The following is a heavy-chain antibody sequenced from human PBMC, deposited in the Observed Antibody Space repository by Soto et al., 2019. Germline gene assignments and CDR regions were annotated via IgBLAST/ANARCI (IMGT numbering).Heavy chain of an antibody. Sequence: SETLSLTCPVYGRTFGGYYWTWIRPPPEKGLEWIGEINHSGSTYYNPSLKSRVTISVDTSKNQFSLKLSSVTAADTAVYVCERGSSPLRVYYGSGSYYTYYLDYWGPGTLVTVSS. J-gene: IGHJ4*02. D-gene: IGHD3-10*01. V-gene: IGHV4-34*01. CDR3: ERGSSPLRVYYGSGSYYTYYLDY. CDR2: INHSGST. CDR1: GRTFGGYY.